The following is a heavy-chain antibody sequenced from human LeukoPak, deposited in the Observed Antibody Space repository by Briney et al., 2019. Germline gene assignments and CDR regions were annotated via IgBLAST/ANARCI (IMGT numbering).Heavy chain of an antibody. Sequence: ASVKVSCKASGYTFTGHYMHWVRQGPGQGLEWMGWIKPNSGGTNYAQKFQGRVTMTRDTSISTAYMELSRLRSDDTAVYYCARLYSSSSGGNWGQGTLVTVSS. CDR1: GYTFTGHY. CDR2: IKPNSGGT. V-gene: IGHV1-2*02. J-gene: IGHJ4*02. CDR3: ARLYSSSSGGN. D-gene: IGHD6-13*01.